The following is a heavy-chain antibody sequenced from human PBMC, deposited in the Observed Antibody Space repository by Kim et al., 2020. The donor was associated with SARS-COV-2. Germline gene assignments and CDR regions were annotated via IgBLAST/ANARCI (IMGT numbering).Heavy chain of an antibody. CDR2: INHSGST. CDR3: ARLYDFWTN. J-gene: IGHJ4*02. CDR1: GGSFSGYY. V-gene: IGHV4-34*01. D-gene: IGHD3-3*01. Sequence: SETLSLTCAVYGGSFSGYYWSWIRQPPGKGLEWIGEINHSGSTNYNPSLKSRVTISVDTSKNQFSLKLSSVTAADTAVYYCARLYDFWTNWGQGTLVTVS.